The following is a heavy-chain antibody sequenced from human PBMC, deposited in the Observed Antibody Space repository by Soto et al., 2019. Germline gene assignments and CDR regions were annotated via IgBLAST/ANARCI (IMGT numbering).Heavy chain of an antibody. Sequence: PGGSLRLSCAASGFTFSSYGMHWVRQAPGKGLEWVAVISYDGSNKYYADSVKGRFTISRDNSKNTLYLQMNSLRAEDTAVYYCAKGIYEEQWLASGGWGQGTLVTVSS. CDR2: ISYDGSNK. CDR1: GFTFSSYG. V-gene: IGHV3-30*18. J-gene: IGHJ4*02. CDR3: AKGIYEEQWLASGG. D-gene: IGHD6-19*01.